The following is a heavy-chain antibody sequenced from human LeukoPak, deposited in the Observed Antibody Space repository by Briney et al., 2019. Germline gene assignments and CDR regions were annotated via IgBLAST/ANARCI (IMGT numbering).Heavy chain of an antibody. D-gene: IGHD6-19*01. CDR2: INHSGST. CDR3: ARRPQARYIAVAGNDY. CDR1: GGSFSGYY. J-gene: IGHJ4*02. V-gene: IGHV4-34*01. Sequence: PSETLSLTCAVYGGSFSGYYWSWIRQPPGKGLEWIGEINHSGSTNYNPSLKSRVTISVDTSKNQFSLKPSSVTAADTAVYYCARRPQARYIAVAGNDYWGQGTLVTVSS.